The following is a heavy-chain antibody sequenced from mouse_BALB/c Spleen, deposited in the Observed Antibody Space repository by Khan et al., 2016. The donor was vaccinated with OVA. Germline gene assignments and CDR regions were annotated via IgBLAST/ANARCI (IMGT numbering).Heavy chain of an antibody. CDR3: SRIYGSDFGY. D-gene: IGHD1-1*01. CDR2: INPHIGET. V-gene: IGHV1-20*02. Sequence: VQLKQSGPELVKPGASVKISCKASGYSFTGYFMNWVMQSHGKSLEWIGRINPHIGETFYNQKFKGKATLTVDESSSTAHMELRSLASEDSAVYYCSRIYGSDFGYWGQSTTLTVSS. J-gene: IGHJ2*01. CDR1: GYSFTGYF.